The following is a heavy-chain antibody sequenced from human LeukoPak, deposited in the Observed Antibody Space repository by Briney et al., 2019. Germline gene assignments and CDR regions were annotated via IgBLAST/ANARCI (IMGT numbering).Heavy chain of an antibody. V-gene: IGHV3-23*01. J-gene: IGHJ4*02. CDR1: GFTFSAYS. Sequence: PGESLTLSCAASGFTFSAYSLNWVRQAPGRGLEGVSTISGRGDSTYYADSVKGRFTISRENSKNMLYLAMNSLRVGDRAIYYCAQPPPLTMFREPNWGQGTLVTVSS. D-gene: IGHD3-10*01. CDR2: ISGRGDST. CDR3: AQPPPLTMFREPN.